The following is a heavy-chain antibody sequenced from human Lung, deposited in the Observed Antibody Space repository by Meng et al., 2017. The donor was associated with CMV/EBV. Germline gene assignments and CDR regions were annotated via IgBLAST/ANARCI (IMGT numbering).Heavy chain of an antibody. J-gene: IGHJ3*02. CDR1: GGSISSSNYY. D-gene: IGHD2-2*01. CDR2: MLSTGST. V-gene: IGHV4-39*07. CDR3: ARDHKFRVGIVVVPAFDI. Sequence: SETXSLTCTVSGGSISSSNYYWGWIRQPPGKGLEWIGRMLSTGSTYYNPSLKSRVTISLDTSKNQFSLKLNSVTAADTAVYFCARDHKFRVGIVVVPAFDIWXQGTMVTVSS.